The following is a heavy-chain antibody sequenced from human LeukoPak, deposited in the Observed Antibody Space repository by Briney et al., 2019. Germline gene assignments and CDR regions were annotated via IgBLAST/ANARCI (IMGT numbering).Heavy chain of an antibody. D-gene: IGHD3-22*01. V-gene: IGHV1-2*06. CDR1: GYTFTGYY. Sequence: AASVKVSCKASGYTFTGYYMRWVRQAPGQGLEWMGRINPNSGGTNYAQKFQGRVTMTTDTSTSTAYMELSSLTSDDTAVSLGASAGYYYDSGGYYYVGVHTWGQGTLVTVSS. CDR2: INPNSGGT. CDR3: ASAGYYYDSGGYYYVGVHT. J-gene: IGHJ5*02.